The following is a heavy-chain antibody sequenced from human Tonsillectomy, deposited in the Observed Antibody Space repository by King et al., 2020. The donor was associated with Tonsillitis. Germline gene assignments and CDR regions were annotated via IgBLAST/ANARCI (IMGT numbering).Heavy chain of an antibody. Sequence: QLQESGPRLVKPSETLSLTCDVFGYSISNGYYWGWIRQPPGKGLEWIGSISHSGSAFYNPSLKSRVSISVDTSKNQFSLKLTSVTAADTAVYFCARPGYNGDWMVPLDYWGQGILVTVSS. D-gene: IGHD1-14*01. CDR3: ARPGYNGDWMVPLDY. CDR1: GYSISNGYY. V-gene: IGHV4-38-2*01. CDR2: ISHSGSA. J-gene: IGHJ4*02.